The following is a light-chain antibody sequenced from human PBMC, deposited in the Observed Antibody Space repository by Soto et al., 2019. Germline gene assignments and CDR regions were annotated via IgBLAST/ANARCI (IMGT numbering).Light chain of an antibody. CDR1: QGIGNS. V-gene: IGKV1-27*01. CDR2: SAS. CDR3: QKYDSAPWT. Sequence: IQMTQSPSSLSASVGDRVIITCRASQGIGNSLAWYQQKAGRVPKLLMHSASTLLSVVPSRFSGSGSGTDFTLTISSLQPEDVATYYCQKYDSAPWTFGQGIKVEIK. J-gene: IGKJ1*01.